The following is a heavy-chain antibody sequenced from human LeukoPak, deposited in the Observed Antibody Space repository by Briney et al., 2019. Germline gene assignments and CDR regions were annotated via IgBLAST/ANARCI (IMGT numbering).Heavy chain of an antibody. CDR3: AKDSVFVVVTPFDY. J-gene: IGHJ4*02. CDR1: GFTFSSYG. CDR2: ISGSGGST. V-gene: IGHV3-23*01. Sequence: SGGTLRLSCAASGFTFSSYGMSWVRQAPGKGLEWVSAISGSGGSTYYADSVKGRFTISRDNSKNTLYLQMNSLRAEDTAVYYCAKDSVFVVVTPFDYWGQGTLVTVSS. D-gene: IGHD2-21*02.